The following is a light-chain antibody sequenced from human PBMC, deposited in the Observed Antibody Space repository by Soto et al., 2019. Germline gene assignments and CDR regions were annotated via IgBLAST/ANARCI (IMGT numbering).Light chain of an antibody. CDR1: SGSVSTSYY. J-gene: IGLJ2*01. CDR2: STN. CDR3: VLYRGSRVV. Sequence: QTVVTQEPSFSVSPGGTVTLTCGLSSGSVSTSYYPSWYQQTPGQAPRTLIYSTNTRSSGVPDRFSGSILGNKAALTITGAQADDESDYYCVLYRGSRVVFGGGTKLTVL. V-gene: IGLV8-61*01.